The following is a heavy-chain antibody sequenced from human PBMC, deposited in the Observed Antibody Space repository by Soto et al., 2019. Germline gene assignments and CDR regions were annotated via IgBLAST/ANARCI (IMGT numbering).Heavy chain of an antibody. D-gene: IGHD2-2*01. J-gene: IGHJ4*02. Sequence: SETLSLTCAVSGYSISSSNWWGWIRQPPGKGLEWIGYIYYSGSTNYNPSLKSRVTISVDTSKNQFSLKLSSVTAADTAVYYCARGRSSTSPYPIGYWGQGTLVTVSS. V-gene: IGHV4-28*03. CDR1: GYSISSSNW. CDR3: ARGRSSTSPYPIGY. CDR2: IYYSGST.